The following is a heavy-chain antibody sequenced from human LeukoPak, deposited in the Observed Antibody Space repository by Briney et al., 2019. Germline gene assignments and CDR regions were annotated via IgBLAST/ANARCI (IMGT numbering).Heavy chain of an antibody. J-gene: IGHJ6*03. CDR2: IIPIFGTA. CDR3: ARSDCSGGSCYDHHYNMDV. Sequence: SVKVSCKASGGTFSSYAISWVRQAPGQGLEWMGGIIPIFGTANYAQKFQGRVTITADESTSTAYMELSSLRSEDTAVYYCARSDCSGGSCYDHHYNMDVWGKGTTVTISS. CDR1: GGTFSSYA. V-gene: IGHV1-69*13. D-gene: IGHD2-15*01.